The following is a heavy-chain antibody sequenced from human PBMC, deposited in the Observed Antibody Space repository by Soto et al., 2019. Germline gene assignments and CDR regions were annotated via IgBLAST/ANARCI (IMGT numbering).Heavy chain of an antibody. D-gene: IGHD3-22*01. J-gene: IGHJ4*02. CDR2: ISGSGSTI. CDR1: GFTFSSYA. CDR3: AKVFYYYDSSGYYYFDY. V-gene: IGHV3-23*01. Sequence: HPGGSLRLSCAASGFTFSSYAVSWVRQAPGKGPEWISSISGSGSTIYYADSVKGRFTISRDNSKNTLYLQMSSLRAEDTAVYYCAKVFYYYDSSGYYYFDYWGQGTTVTVSS.